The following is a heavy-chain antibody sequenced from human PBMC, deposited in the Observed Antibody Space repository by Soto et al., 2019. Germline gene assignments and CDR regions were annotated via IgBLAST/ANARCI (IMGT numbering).Heavy chain of an antibody. D-gene: IGHD5-12*01. Sequence: GGSLRLSCAASGFSFSSCCMSWVRQAPGKGLEWVANINQDGSEISYVDSVMGRFTISRDNAKNSLHLQMNSLGAEDTAVYYCAASFSGYDSGDYWGQGTLVTVSS. CDR3: AASFSGYDSGDY. CDR1: GFSFSSCC. CDR2: INQDGSEI. V-gene: IGHV3-7*05. J-gene: IGHJ4*02.